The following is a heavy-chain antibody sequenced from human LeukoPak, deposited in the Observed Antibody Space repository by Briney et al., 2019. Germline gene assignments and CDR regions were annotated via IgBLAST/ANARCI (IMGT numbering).Heavy chain of an antibody. CDR2: INPSGGST. V-gene: IGHV1-46*01. CDR1: GYTFTSYY. D-gene: IGHD1-26*01. Sequence: ASVKVSCKASGYTFTSYYMHWVRLAPGEGLEWMGIINPSGGSTSYAQKFQGRVTMTRDMSTSTVYMELSSLRSEDTAVYYCARGFFKWETRGPFDYWGQGTLVTVSS. J-gene: IGHJ4*02. CDR3: ARGFFKWETRGPFDY.